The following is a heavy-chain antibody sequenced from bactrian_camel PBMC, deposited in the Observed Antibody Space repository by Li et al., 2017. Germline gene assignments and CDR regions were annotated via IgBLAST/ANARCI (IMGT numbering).Heavy chain of an antibody. CDR3: ATYFHLE. Sequence: HVQLVESGGGSVQAGGSLRLSCAASRLHYDFDNFSMGWFRQAPGKEREAIAAIDKRNGPTSYADSVKGRFTISRDNAKNTVYLQMNSLKSEDTALYYCATYFHLEWGQGTQVT. CDR1: RLHYDFDNFS. J-gene: IGHJ4*01. CDR2: IDKRNGPT. V-gene: IGHV3S60*01. D-gene: IGHD8*01.